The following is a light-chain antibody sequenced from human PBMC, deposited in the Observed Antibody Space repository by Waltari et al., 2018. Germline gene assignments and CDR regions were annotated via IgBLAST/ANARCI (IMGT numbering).Light chain of an antibody. J-gene: IGLJ2*01. CDR2: DVS. CDR3: SSQSSNDVVL. V-gene: IGLV2-14*01. CDR1: SNDVGGYNS. Sequence: QSALHQPASVSGSPGQSVTIFCAGTSNDVGGYNSVSWYQEHPGQAPRVIIYDVSDRPSGVSDRFPGSKSGNTASLTISGLQAEDEADYYCSSQSSNDVVLFGGGTKLTVL.